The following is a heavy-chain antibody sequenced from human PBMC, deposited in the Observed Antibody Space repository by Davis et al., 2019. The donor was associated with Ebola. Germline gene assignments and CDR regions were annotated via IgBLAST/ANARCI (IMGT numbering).Heavy chain of an antibody. Sequence: PGGSLRLSCAASGFTFSTYGMHWVRQAPGKGLEWVAVISYDGSYQNTGDSVKGRFTISRDNAKNSLYLQMNSLRDEDTAVYYCARDHDRYYYDSSNYGFLPDYFDYWGQGTLVTVSS. J-gene: IGHJ4*02. D-gene: IGHD3-22*01. CDR1: GFTFSTYG. CDR3: ARDHDRYYYDSSNYGFLPDYFDY. CDR2: ISYDGSYQ. V-gene: IGHV3-30*03.